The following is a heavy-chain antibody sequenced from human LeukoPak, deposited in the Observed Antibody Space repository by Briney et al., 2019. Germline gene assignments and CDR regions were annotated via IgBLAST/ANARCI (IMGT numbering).Heavy chain of an antibody. Sequence: SETLSLTCAVYGGSFSGYYWSWIRQPPGKGLEWIGEINHSGSTNYNPSLKSRVTISVDTSKNQFSLKLSSVTAADTAVYYCARAQGSRITIFGVVNYFDYWGQGTLVTVSS. CDR3: ARAQGSRITIFGVVNYFDY. CDR1: GGSFSGYY. J-gene: IGHJ4*02. D-gene: IGHD3-3*01. CDR2: INHSGST. V-gene: IGHV4-34*01.